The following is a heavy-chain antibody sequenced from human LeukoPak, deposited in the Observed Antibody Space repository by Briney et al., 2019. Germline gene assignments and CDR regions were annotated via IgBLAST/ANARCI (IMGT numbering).Heavy chain of an antibody. CDR1: GFTFRNYG. CDR3: ARDHGSSWYPDY. CDR2: IWYDGSNK. Sequence: GRSLRLSCAASGFTFRNYGMEWVRQAPGKGLEWVAVIWYDGSNKYYADSVKGRFTISRDNSKNTLYLQMNSLRAEDTSVYYCARDHGSSWYPDYWGQGTLVTVSS. J-gene: IGHJ4*02. D-gene: IGHD6-13*01. V-gene: IGHV3-33*01.